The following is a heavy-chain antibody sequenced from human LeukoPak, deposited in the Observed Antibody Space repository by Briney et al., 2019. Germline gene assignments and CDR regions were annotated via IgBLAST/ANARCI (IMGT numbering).Heavy chain of an antibody. Sequence: SQTLPLTCAISGDSVSTNSAVWNWIRQSPSRGLEWLGRTYYRSKWYSDYAVSVKSRIIINADTPKNQFSLHLNSVTPEDTAVYYCARGRASFTVEDCFDIWGQGTMVTVSS. D-gene: IGHD2-2*01. CDR3: ARGRASFTVEDCFDI. J-gene: IGHJ3*02. V-gene: IGHV6-1*01. CDR2: TYYRSKWYS. CDR1: GDSVSTNSAV.